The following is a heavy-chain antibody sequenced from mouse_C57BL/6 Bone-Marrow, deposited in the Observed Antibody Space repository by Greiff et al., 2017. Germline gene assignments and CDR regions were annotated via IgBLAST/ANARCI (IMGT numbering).Heavy chain of an antibody. CDR1: GYSITSGYY. CDR2: ISYDGSN. D-gene: IGHD1-1*01. CDR3: ARNPIPSITTVVATDYWYFDV. Sequence: EVQLQQSGPGLVKPSQSLSLTCSVTGYSITSGYYWNWIRQFPGNKLEWMGYISYDGSNNYNPSLKNRISITRDTSKNQFFLKLNSVTTEDTATYYCARNPIPSITTVVATDYWYFDVWGTGTTVTVSS. V-gene: IGHV3-6*01. J-gene: IGHJ1*03.